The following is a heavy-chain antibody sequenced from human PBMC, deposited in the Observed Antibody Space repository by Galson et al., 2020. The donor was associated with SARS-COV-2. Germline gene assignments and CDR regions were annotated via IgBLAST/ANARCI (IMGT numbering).Heavy chain of an antibody. CDR1: AGTFSSYA. D-gene: IGHD3-16*01. CDR3: ARGDTFGGAD. CDR2: IIPIFGTA. Sequence: SVKISCKASAGTFSSYAISWVRQAPGQGLEWMGRIIPIFGTANYAQKFQGRVTITADESTSTAYMELSSLRSEDTAVYYCARGDTFGGADWGQGTLVTVSS. V-gene: IGHV1-69*13. J-gene: IGHJ4*02.